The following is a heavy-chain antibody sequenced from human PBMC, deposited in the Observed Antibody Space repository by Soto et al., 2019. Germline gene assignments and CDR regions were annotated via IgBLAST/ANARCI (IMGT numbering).Heavy chain of an antibody. Sequence: QVQLVQSGAEVKKPGASVKVSCKASGYTFTSYYMHWVRQAPGQGLEWMGIINPSGGSTYAQKFRGRVTMRRDTATSTVYMKLSSLRSEDTAVYYCARSYCSDGSCYSIDYWGQGTLVTVSS. CDR1: GYTFTSYY. V-gene: IGHV1-46*03. J-gene: IGHJ4*02. CDR2: INPSGGST. CDR3: ARSYCSDGSCYSIDY. D-gene: IGHD2-15*01.